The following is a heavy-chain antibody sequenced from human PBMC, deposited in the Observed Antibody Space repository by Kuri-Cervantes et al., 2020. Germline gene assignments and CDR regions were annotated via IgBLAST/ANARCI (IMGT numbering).Heavy chain of an antibody. J-gene: IGHJ4*02. CDR1: GYSISSGSY. CDR3: ARLLDTTIVAGYFDY. V-gene: IGHV4-38-2*01. CDR2: INHSGRT. Sequence: SQTLSLTCAVSGYSISSGSYWGWIRPPPGKGLEWIGSINHSGRTYSNLSLQGRITISIDTSRNQFSLKLTSVTAADTAVYYCARLLDTTIVAGYFDYWGQGTLVTVFS. D-gene: IGHD3-22*01.